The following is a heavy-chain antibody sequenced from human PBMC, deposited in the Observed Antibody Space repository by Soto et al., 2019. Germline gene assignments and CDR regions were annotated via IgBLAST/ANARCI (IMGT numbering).Heavy chain of an antibody. CDR3: ARDFRRDYGGNYVDYYYYGMDV. D-gene: IGHD4-17*01. J-gene: IGHJ6*02. CDR1: RFTFSSYS. V-gene: IGHV3-21*01. CDR2: INSSSYYI. Sequence: PGGSLRLSCAASRFTFSSYSMNRVRQAPGKGLEWVSLINSSSYYIYYADSVKGRFTISRDNAKNTLYLQMNSLRAEDTAVYYCARDFRRDYGGNYVDYYYYGMDVWGQGTTVTISS.